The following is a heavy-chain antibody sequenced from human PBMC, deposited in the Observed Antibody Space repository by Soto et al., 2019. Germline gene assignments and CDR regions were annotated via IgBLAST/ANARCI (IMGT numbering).Heavy chain of an antibody. CDR3: ACVVSELLWLGELLREDAFDI. J-gene: IGHJ3*02. V-gene: IGHV1-8*01. Sequence: GASVKVSCKASGYTFTSYDINWVRQATGQGLEWMGWMNPNSGNTGYAQKFQGRVTMTRNTSISTAYMELSSLRSEDTAVYYCACVVSELLWLGELLREDAFDIWGQGTMVTVS. CDR2: MNPNSGNT. D-gene: IGHD3-10*01. CDR1: GYTFTSYD.